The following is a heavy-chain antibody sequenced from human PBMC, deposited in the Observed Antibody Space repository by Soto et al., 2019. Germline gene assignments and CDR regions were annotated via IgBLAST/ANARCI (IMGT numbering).Heavy chain of an antibody. Sequence: ASVKVSCKASGYTFTSYYMHWVRQAPGQGLEWMGIINPSGGSTSYAQKFQGRVTMTRDTSTSTVYMELSSLRSEDTAVYYCARDTHNTYYYFWSGYKYYYYGMDVWGQGTTVTVSS. D-gene: IGHD3-3*01. CDR1: GYTFTSYY. CDR2: INPSGGST. CDR3: ARDTHNTYYYFWSGYKYYYYGMDV. V-gene: IGHV1-46*01. J-gene: IGHJ6*02.